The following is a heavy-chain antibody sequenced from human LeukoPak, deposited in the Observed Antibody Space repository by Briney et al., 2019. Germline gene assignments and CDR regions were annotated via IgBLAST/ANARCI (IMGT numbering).Heavy chain of an antibody. V-gene: IGHV1-2*02. Sequence: ASVKVSCKASGYTFTGYYMHWVRQAPGQGLEWMGWINPNSGGTNYAQKFQGRVTMTRDTSISTAYMELSRLRSDDTAVYYCARAKPQLERRHYFDYWGQGTLVTVSS. CDR2: INPNSGGT. D-gene: IGHD1-1*01. CDR1: GYTFTGYY. J-gene: IGHJ4*02. CDR3: ARAKPQLERRHYFDY.